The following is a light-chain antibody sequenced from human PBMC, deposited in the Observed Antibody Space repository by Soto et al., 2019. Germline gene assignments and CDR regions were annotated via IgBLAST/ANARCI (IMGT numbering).Light chain of an antibody. J-gene: IGKJ4*01. V-gene: IGKV3-20*01. Sequence: IVLTQYPGTLSLSPGERATLSCRASQSITNNYLAWYQQKPGRAHRLLIYGASSRATGIPDRFSGSGSGTDFTLTISRLEPEDFAMYYCQQYGYLVTFSGRSKVDIK. CDR2: GAS. CDR1: QSITNNY. CDR3: QQYGYLVT.